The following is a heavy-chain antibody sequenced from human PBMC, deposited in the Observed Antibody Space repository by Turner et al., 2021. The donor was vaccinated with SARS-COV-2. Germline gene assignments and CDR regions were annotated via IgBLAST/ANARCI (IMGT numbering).Heavy chain of an antibody. CDR3: AKQLGLYSNPMYYFDY. V-gene: IGHV3-23*01. J-gene: IGHJ4*02. Sequence: EVQLLESGGGLVQPGGSLRLSCSASGFTFSSYDMSWVRQAPGKGLEWVSAISGSGGSTYYADSVKGRCTISRDNSKNTLYLQMNSLRAEDTAVYYCAKQLGLYSNPMYYFDYWGQGTLVTVSS. D-gene: IGHD4-4*01. CDR1: GFTFSSYD. CDR2: ISGSGGST.